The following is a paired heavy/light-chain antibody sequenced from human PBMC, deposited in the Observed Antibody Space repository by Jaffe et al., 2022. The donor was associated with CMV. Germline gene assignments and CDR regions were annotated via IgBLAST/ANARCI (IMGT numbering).Heavy chain of an antibody. CDR1: SGSINSYF. V-gene: IGHV4-59*08. CDR3: ASGHYSGNYYFDY. CDR2: IYYSGST. Sequence: QVQLQESGPGLVKPSETLSLTCTVSSGSINSYFWSWIRQPPGKGLEWIGYIYYSGSTNYNPSLKGRVTISIDTSKNQFSLKLSSVTAADTAVYYCASGHYSGNYYFDYWGQGTLVTVSS. J-gene: IGHJ4*02. D-gene: IGHD2-15*01.
Light chain of an antibody. CDR1: QSISSG. J-gene: IGKJ2*01. CDR3: QQYNTYPYT. Sequence: DIQMTQSPSTLSASVGDRVTITCRASQSISSGLAWYQQKSGKAPKFLIYKASSLESGVPSRFSGSGSGTEFTLTISSLQPDDFAAYYCQQYNTYPYTFGQGTKLEIK. CDR2: KAS. V-gene: IGKV1-5*03.